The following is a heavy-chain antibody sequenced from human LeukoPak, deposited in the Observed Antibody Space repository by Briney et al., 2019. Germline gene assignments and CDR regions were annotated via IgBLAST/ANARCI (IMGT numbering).Heavy chain of an antibody. Sequence: PSETLSLTCTVSGASISSSSYYWGWLRQPPGKGLEWIGSIYYSGSTYYNPSLKSRVTISVDTSKNQFSLKLSSVTAADTAVYYCARPSNYGGNSGDFDYWGQGTLVSVSS. CDR2: IYYSGST. CDR3: ARPSNYGGNSGDFDY. J-gene: IGHJ4*02. D-gene: IGHD4-23*01. CDR1: GASISSSSYY. V-gene: IGHV4-39*01.